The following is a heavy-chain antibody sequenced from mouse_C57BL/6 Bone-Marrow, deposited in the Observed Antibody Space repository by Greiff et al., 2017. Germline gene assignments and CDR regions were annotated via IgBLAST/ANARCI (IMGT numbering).Heavy chain of an antibody. V-gene: IGHV3-5*01. CDR1: GISITTGNYR. D-gene: IGHD1-1*01. CDR2: IYYSGTI. CDR3: ARSPSYYGSSLWSFDV. Sequence: EVKLVESGPGLVKPSQTVFLTCTVTGISITTGNYRWSWIRQFPGNKLEWIGYIYYSGTITYNPSPTSRTTITRDTPKNQFFLEMNSLTAEDTATYYCARSPSYYGSSLWSFDVWGTGTTVTVSS. J-gene: IGHJ1*03.